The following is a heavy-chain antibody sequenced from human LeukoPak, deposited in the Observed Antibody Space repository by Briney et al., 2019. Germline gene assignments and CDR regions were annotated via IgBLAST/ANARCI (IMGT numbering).Heavy chain of an antibody. V-gene: IGHV1-69*05. CDR1: GGTFSSYA. Sequence: ASVKVSCKASGGTFSSYAISWVRQAPGQGLEWMGGIIPIFGTANYAQKFQGRVTITTDESTSTAYMELSSLRSEDTAVYYCARDFIIAARPPYNWFDPWGQGTLVTVPS. CDR2: IIPIFGTA. CDR3: ARDFIIAARPPYNWFDP. D-gene: IGHD6-6*01. J-gene: IGHJ5*02.